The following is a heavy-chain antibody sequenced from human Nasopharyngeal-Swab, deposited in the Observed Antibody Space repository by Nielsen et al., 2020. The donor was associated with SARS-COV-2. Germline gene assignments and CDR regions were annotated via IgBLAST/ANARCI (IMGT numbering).Heavy chain of an antibody. CDR2: IIPILGIA. CDR1: GCTFSSYA. V-gene: IGHV1-69*04. J-gene: IGHJ4*02. CDR3: ARGGRFLEWLHIDY. Sequence: SVKVSCKASGCTFSSYAISWVRQAPGQGLEWMGRIIPILGIANYAQKFQGRVTITADKSTSTAYMELSSLRSEDTAVYYCARGGRFLEWLHIDYWGQGTLVTVSS. D-gene: IGHD3-3*01.